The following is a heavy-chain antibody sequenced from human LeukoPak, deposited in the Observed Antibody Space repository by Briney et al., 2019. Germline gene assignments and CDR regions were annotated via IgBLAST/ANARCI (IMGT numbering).Heavy chain of an antibody. Sequence: PGGSLRLSCAASGFTFSSYSMNWVRQAPGKGLEWVSYISSSSSTIYYADSVKGRFTISRDNAKNSLYLQMNSLRAEDTAVYYCARDGVPLERYSYYMDVWGKGTTVTVSS. CDR1: GFTFSSYS. CDR2: ISSSSSTI. J-gene: IGHJ6*03. CDR3: ARDGVPLERYSYYMDV. D-gene: IGHD1-1*01. V-gene: IGHV3-48*01.